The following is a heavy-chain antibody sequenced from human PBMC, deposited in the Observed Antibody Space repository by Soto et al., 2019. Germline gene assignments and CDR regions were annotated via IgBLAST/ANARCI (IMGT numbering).Heavy chain of an antibody. J-gene: IGHJ6*02. CDR3: AKGGRGGWIHFYYALDV. CDR2: ITNDGNNE. Sequence: HPGGSLRLSCAASGFVFSDYGMHWVRQAPGKGLEWVALITNDGNNEYYRESVKGRFSISRGRSTNTVDLLMNSLRPEDTGAYSCAKGGRGGWIHFYYALDVWVRRTTVTVSS. CDR1: GFVFSDYG. V-gene: IGHV3-30*02. D-gene: IGHD6-19*01.